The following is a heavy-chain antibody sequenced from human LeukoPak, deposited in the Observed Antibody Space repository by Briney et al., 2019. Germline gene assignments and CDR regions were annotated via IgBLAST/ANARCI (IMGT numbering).Heavy chain of an antibody. Sequence: GGSLRLSCATSGFNFRRYWMSWVRQAPGMGLEWVATINPDGSEKHYLDSVKGRFTISRDNSLFLQMNSLRTEDTAVYYCARDAVTAYWGQGTLVTVSS. D-gene: IGHD1-14*01. CDR3: ARDAVTAY. CDR2: INPDGSEK. V-gene: IGHV3-7*01. CDR1: GFNFRRYW. J-gene: IGHJ4*02.